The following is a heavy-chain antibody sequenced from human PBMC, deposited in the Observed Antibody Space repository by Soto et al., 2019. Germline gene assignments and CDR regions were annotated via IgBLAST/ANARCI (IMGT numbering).Heavy chain of an antibody. Sequence: QVQLVESGGGVVQPGRSLRLSCAASGFTFSSYAMHWVRQAPGKGLEWVAVISYDGSNKYYADSVKGRFTISRDNSKNTLYLQMNSLRAEDTAVYYCARELEYSGSWHLVGYYYGMDVWGQGTTVTVSS. CDR1: GFTFSSYA. J-gene: IGHJ6*02. V-gene: IGHV3-30-3*01. D-gene: IGHD6-13*01. CDR2: ISYDGSNK. CDR3: ARELEYSGSWHLVGYYYGMDV.